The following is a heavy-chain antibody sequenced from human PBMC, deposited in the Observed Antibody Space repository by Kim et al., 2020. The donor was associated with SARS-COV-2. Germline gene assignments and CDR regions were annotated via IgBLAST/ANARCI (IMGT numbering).Heavy chain of an antibody. Sequence: ASVKVSCKASGYTFASFDINWVLQATGQGLEWLGALDPESGRTDYAQKFQGRVTLTRNTSISTAYMELSSLRSEDTAVYYCARGYRLRRAEYWGQGSLVTVSS. CDR3: ARGYRLRRAEY. CDR2: LDPESGRT. D-gene: IGHD2-2*01. CDR1: GYTFASFD. V-gene: IGHV1-8*01. J-gene: IGHJ4*02.